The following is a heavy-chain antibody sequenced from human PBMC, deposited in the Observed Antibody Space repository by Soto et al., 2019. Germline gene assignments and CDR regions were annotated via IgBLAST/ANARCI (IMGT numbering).Heavy chain of an antibody. J-gene: IGHJ6*02. V-gene: IGHV3-23*01. CDR2: ISGSGGST. CDR3: AKSSTSSENVQYYYYYGMDV. Sequence: PGGSLRLSSAASGFTFSSYAMSWVRQAPGKGLEWVSAISGSGGSTYYADSVKGRFTISRDNSKNTLYLQMNSLRAEDTAVYYCAKSSTSSENVQYYYYYGMDVWGQGTTVTVSS. D-gene: IGHD2-2*01. CDR1: GFTFSSYA.